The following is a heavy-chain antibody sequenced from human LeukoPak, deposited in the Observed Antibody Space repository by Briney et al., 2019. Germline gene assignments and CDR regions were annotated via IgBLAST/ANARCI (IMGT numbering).Heavy chain of an antibody. CDR3: TTGAPYSSGEFDY. CDR2: ISGSGGST. Sequence: GGSLRLSCAASGFTFSSYAMSWVRQAPGKGLEWVSAISGSGGSTYYADSVKGRFTISRDNSKNTLYLQMNSLKTEDTAVYYCTTGAPYSSGEFDYWGQGTLVTVSS. D-gene: IGHD6-19*01. CDR1: GFTFSSYA. J-gene: IGHJ4*02. V-gene: IGHV3-23*01.